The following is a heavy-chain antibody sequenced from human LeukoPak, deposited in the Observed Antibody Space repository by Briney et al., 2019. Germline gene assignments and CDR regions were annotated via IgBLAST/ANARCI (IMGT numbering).Heavy chain of an antibody. J-gene: IGHJ4*02. CDR3: ARGGIAALGY. V-gene: IGHV4-59*01. Sequence: SETLSLTCIVSGGSISSYQWSWIRQPPGKGLEWIGYISYSGNTNYNLSLKSRVTISEDMSKNQFSLNLSSVTAADTAVYYCARGGIAALGYWGQGTLVTVSS. CDR2: ISYSGNT. D-gene: IGHD6-6*01. CDR1: GGSISSYQ.